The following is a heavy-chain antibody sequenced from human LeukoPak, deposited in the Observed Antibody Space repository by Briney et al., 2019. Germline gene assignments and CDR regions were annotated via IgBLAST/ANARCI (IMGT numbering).Heavy chain of an antibody. CDR3: AREHSGYDS. D-gene: IGHD5-12*01. CDR2: INPSGGST. CDR1: GYTFTNYY. J-gene: IGHJ5*02. Sequence: ASVKVSCKASGYTFTNYYMHWVRQPPGQGLEWMGIINPSGGSTNYAQKFQGRVTMTRDTSTSTVYMELSSLRSEDTAVYYCAREHSGYDSWGQGTLLTVSS. V-gene: IGHV1-46*01.